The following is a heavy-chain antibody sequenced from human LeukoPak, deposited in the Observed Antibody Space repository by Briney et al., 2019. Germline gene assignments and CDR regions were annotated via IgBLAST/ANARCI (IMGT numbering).Heavy chain of an antibody. CDR1: GGSISSYY. Sequence: SETLSLTCTVSGGSISSYYWSWLRQPPGKGLEWIGYIYYSGTTNYNPSLKSRVTISVDTSKNQFSLNLISVTAADTAVYFCARGRGGGGSSNNWFDPWGQGTLVTVSS. D-gene: IGHD2-15*01. CDR3: ARGRGGGGSSNNWFDP. CDR2: IYYSGTT. V-gene: IGHV4-59*12. J-gene: IGHJ5*02.